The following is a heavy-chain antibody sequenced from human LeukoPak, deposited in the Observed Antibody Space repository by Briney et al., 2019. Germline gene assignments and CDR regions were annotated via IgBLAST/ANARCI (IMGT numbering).Heavy chain of an antibody. V-gene: IGHV3-15*01. CDR3: TSNRIPSTAVTTWY. CDR2: ITAGGAT. CDR1: GFTFSNGW. J-gene: IGHJ4*02. Sequence: GGSLRLSCVASGFTFSNGWMNWVRQAPGKGLEWLGRITAGGATDYAAPVKGRFTISRDNSENTLYLQVNNLKTEDTAVYYCTSNRIPSTAVTTWYWGQGTLVTVSS. D-gene: IGHD4-17*01.